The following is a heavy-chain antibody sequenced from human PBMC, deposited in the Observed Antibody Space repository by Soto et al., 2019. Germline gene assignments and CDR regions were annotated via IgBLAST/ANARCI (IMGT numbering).Heavy chain of an antibody. D-gene: IGHD3-22*01. CDR2: IYYSGST. Sequence: SETLSLTCTVSGGSISSSSYYWGWIRQPPGKGLEWIGSIYYSGSTYYNPSLKSRVTISVDTSKNQFSLKLSSVTAADTAVYYCARRFQEYYYDSSGYDDSGQATRVTVAS. V-gene: IGHV4-39*01. CDR3: ARRFQEYYYDSSGYDD. CDR1: GGSISSSSYY. J-gene: IGHJ4*02.